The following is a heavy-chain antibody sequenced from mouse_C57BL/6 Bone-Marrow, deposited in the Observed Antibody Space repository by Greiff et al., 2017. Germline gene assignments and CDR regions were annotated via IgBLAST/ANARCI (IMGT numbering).Heavy chain of an antibody. V-gene: IGHV2-4*01. D-gene: IGHD2-4*01. J-gene: IGHJ1*03. CDR1: GFSLTSYG. CDR3: AKNGLYDYDLPRGYFDV. CDR2: IWSGGST. Sequence: QVQLQQSGPGLVQPSQSLSITCTVSGFSLTSYGVHWVRQPPGKGLEWLGVIWSGGSTDYNAAFISRLSISKDNSKSEVFFKMNSLQADDTAIYYCAKNGLYDYDLPRGYFDVGGTGTTVTVSS.